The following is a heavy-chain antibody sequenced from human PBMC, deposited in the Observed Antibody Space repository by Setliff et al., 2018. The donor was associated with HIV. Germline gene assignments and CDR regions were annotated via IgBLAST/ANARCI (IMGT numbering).Heavy chain of an antibody. CDR2: VYYSGSP. D-gene: IGHD4-17*01. V-gene: IGHV4-59*01. CDR3: ARDPPGYGYSQDY. Sequence: PSETLSLTCTVFGGSMNNYYWHWIRQSPWKGLAWIGDVYYSGSPTYNPSLRSRVTISIDTSKNQYSLKLRSVPAADTAVYYCARDPPGYGYSQDYWGQGKLVTVSS. CDR1: GGSMNNYY. J-gene: IGHJ4*02.